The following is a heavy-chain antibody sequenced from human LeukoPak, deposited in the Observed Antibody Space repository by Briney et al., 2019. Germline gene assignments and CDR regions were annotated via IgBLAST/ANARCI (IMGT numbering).Heavy chain of an antibody. CDR1: GYTFTSYG. CDR3: AREFLEWAALDF. J-gene: IGHJ4*02. V-gene: IGHV1-18*01. D-gene: IGHD3-3*01. CDR2: ISAYNGNT. Sequence: ASVKVSCKASGYTFTSYGISWVPQGPGQGLEWMGWISAYNGNTNFAQKLQGRVTITTDTIPSTAYMEIRSLRSDDTAAYYCAREFLEWAALDFWGRETLVSVSS.